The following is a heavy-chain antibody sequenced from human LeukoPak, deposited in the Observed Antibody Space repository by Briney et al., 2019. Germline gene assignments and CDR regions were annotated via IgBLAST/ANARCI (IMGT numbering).Heavy chain of an antibody. D-gene: IGHD2-2*01. CDR2: ISGGGGIS. J-gene: IGHJ6*03. V-gene: IGHV3-23*01. Sequence: GGSLRLSCAASGFTFDSYAMTWVRQAPGKGLEWDSSISGGGGISNYADSVKGRLTISRDNSKYTLFLQMNSLRAEDTAVYYCAKYGVDCSSTSCYPLYYMDVWGKGTTVTVSS. CDR3: AKYGVDCSSTSCYPLYYMDV. CDR1: GFTFDSYA.